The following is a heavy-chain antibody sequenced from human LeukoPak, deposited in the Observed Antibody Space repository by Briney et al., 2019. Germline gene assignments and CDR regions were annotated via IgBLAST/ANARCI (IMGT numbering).Heavy chain of an antibody. CDR1: GYTFTGYY. D-gene: IGHD3-3*01. CDR2: INPNSGGT. J-gene: IGHJ3*02. Sequence: ASVKVSCKASGYTFTGYYMHWVRQAPGQGLEWMGWINPNSGGTNYAQTFQGRVTMTRDTSISTAYMELSRLRSDDTPVYYCARPLRFLEWLSLDAFDIWGQGTMVTVS. V-gene: IGHV1-2*02. CDR3: ARPLRFLEWLSLDAFDI.